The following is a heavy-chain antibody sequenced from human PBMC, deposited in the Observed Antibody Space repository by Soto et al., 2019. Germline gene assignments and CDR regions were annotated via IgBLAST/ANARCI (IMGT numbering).Heavy chain of an antibody. Sequence: EVQLLESGGDLVQPGGSLRLSCAGSGFTFSSNGMSWVRQAPGTGLEWVSGIRGSGGTTYYADSVKGRFTISRDNSQSTLFLQMNSLRAADTAVDYWATGGWDLPYGMDVWGQGTTVTFAS. D-gene: IGHD1-26*01. V-gene: IGHV3-23*01. CDR3: ATGGWDLPYGMDV. J-gene: IGHJ6*02. CDR1: GFTFSSNG. CDR2: IRGSGGTT.